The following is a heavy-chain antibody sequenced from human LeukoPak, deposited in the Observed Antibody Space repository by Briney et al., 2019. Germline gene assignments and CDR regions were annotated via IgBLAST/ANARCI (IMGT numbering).Heavy chain of an antibody. CDR3: ARGYTGYDWGNLFDY. D-gene: IGHD5-12*01. Sequence: PGGSLRLSCAASGFTFSSYKMNWVGQAPGKGLEWVSSISSSSSYIYYADSVKGRFTISRDNAKNSLYLQMNSLRAEDTAFYYCARGYTGYDWGNLFDYWGQGTLVTVSS. CDR2: ISSSSSYI. CDR1: GFTFSSYK. J-gene: IGHJ4*02. V-gene: IGHV3-21*04.